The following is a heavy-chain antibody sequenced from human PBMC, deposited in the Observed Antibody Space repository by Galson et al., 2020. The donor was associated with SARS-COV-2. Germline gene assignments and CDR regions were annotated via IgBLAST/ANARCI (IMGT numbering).Heavy chain of an antibody. Sequence: TGGSLRLSCEASGFTFSTYGMDWVRQAPGKGLEWVAVIWYDGSNKYYADSVKGRFTISRDNSKNTLYLQRNSLRAEDTAVYYCARGSSSHAFDIWGQGTMVTVSS. CDR1: GFTFSTYG. CDR2: IWYDGSNK. CDR3: ARGSSSHAFDI. J-gene: IGHJ3*02. V-gene: IGHV3-33*01. D-gene: IGHD3-10*01.